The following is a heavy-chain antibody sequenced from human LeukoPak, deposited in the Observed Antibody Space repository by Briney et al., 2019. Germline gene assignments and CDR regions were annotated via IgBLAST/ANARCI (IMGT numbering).Heavy chain of an antibody. CDR2: IYYSGST. J-gene: IGHJ6*03. CDR3: ARVYSHGRITGTQDYYYYYMDV. Sequence: SETLSLTCTVSGGSISSSSYYWGWIRQPPGKGLEWIGSIYYSGSTYYNPSLKSRVTISVDTSKNQFSLKLSSVTAADTAVYYCARVYSHGRITGTQDYYYYYMDVWGKGTAVTVSS. CDR1: GGSISSSSYY. V-gene: IGHV4-39*07. D-gene: IGHD1-7*01.